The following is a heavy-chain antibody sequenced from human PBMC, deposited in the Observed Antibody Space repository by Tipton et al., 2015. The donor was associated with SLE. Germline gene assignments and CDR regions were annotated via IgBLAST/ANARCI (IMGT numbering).Heavy chain of an antibody. V-gene: IGHV3-33*06. Sequence: QLVQSGGGVVQPGRSLRLSCAASGFMFSNYAMHWVRQAPGKGLEWVAVTWYDGSVQYYADSVKGRLTVSRDNSKNTLYLQMDSLRAEDTAVYYCAKSVSPVVTTDYFNSYYFDFWGQGTLVTVSS. J-gene: IGHJ4*02. CDR1: GFMFSNYA. CDR2: TWYDGSVQ. D-gene: IGHD3-22*01. CDR3: AKSVSPVVTTDYFNSYYFDF.